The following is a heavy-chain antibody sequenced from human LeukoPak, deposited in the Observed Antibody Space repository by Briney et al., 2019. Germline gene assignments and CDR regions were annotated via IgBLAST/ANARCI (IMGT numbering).Heavy chain of an antibody. J-gene: IGHJ2*01. CDR2: ISDSGANT. CDR1: GFTFSTYA. CDR3: AKSMTLQWRGFFDL. D-gene: IGHD6-19*01. V-gene: IGHV3-23*01. Sequence: GGSLRLSCAASGFTFSTYAMSWVRQAPGKGLEWVSTISDSGANTYYADSVRGRFTVSRDNSKNTLYLQKNSLRADDTAIYYCAKSMTLQWRGFFDLWGRGTHVTVSS.